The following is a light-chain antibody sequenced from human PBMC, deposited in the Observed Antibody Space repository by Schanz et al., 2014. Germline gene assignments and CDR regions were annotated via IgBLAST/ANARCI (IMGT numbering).Light chain of an antibody. CDR2: GAS. V-gene: IGKV4-1*01. Sequence: DIVMTQSPDSLAVSLGERATINCKSSQSVLYSSNNKNYLAWYQQKPGQPPKLLIYGASTRATGIPARFSGSGSGTEFTLTISSLQSEDFATFYCQQYRTYSTFGQGTKLEIK. CDR1: QSVLYSSNNKNY. CDR3: QQYRTYST. J-gene: IGKJ2*01.